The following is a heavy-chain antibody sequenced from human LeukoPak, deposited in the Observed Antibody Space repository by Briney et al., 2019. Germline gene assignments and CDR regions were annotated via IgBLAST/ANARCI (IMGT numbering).Heavy chain of an antibody. J-gene: IGHJ5*01. Sequence: SETLSLTCAVYGGSFSGYYWSWIRQPPGKGLEWIGEINHSGSTNYNPSLKSRVTISVDTSKNEFYLRLSSVTAADTSVYYCARGRLTIFRVVSTTAGRFDSWGQGTLVTVSS. CDR2: INHSGST. V-gene: IGHV4-34*01. CDR1: GGSFSGYY. D-gene: IGHD3-3*01. CDR3: ARGRLTIFRVVSTTAGRFDS.